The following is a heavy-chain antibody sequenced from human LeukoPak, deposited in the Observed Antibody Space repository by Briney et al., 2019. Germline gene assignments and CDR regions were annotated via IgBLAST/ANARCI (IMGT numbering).Heavy chain of an antibody. Sequence: ASVKVSCKASGYTFTSYAMHWVRQAPGQRLEWMGWISAYNGNTNYAQKLQGRVTMTTDTSTSTAYMELSSLRSEDTAVYYCATEDHFPDAFDMWGQGTMVTVSS. J-gene: IGHJ3*02. CDR2: ISAYNGNT. D-gene: IGHD3-3*02. V-gene: IGHV1-18*01. CDR3: ATEDHFPDAFDM. CDR1: GYTFTSYA.